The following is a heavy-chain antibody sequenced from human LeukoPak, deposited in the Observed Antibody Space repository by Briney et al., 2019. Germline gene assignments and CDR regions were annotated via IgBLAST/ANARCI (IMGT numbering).Heavy chain of an antibody. CDR3: ARSGGDAIRPFDY. V-gene: IGHV1-46*01. Sequence: ASVSVSFKSSGYTFINYFIHWVRQAPGQGLEGMGIINPSGGSTRYAQKFQGRVTMTRDTSTSTVYMEMSSLRSEDTAVYYCARSGGDAIRPFDYWGQGTLVT. CDR1: GYTFINYF. D-gene: IGHD2-21*02. CDR2: INPSGGST. J-gene: IGHJ4*02.